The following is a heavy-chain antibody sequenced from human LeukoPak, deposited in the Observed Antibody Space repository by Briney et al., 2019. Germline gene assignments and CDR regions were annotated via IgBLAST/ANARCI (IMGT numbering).Heavy chain of an antibody. CDR2: ISWNSGSI. CDR3: ARERYYYDSSDPNWFDP. J-gene: IGHJ5*02. D-gene: IGHD3-22*01. CDR1: GFTFDDYA. Sequence: GGSLRLSCAASGFTFDDYAMHWVRQAPGKGLEWVSGISWNSGSIGYADSVKGRFTISRDNAKHSLYLQMNSLRAEDTAVYYCARERYYYDSSDPNWFDPWGQGTLVTVSS. V-gene: IGHV3-9*01.